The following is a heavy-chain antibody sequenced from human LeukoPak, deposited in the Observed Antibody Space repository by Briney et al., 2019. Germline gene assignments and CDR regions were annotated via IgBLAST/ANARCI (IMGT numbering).Heavy chain of an antibody. CDR2: VWYDGTSE. Sequence: GGSLRLSCAASGFPFSVYGMHWVRQAPGKGLEWVALVWYDGTSEYYADSVKGRFTISRDNSKNTLHLQMNGLRADDTAVYYCVRGPKDNAFDVWGQGTVVIVSS. V-gene: IGHV3-33*01. CDR1: GFPFSVYG. CDR3: VRGPKDNAFDV. J-gene: IGHJ3*01.